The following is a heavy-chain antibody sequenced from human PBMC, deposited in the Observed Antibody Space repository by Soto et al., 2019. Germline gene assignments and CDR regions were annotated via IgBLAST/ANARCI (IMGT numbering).Heavy chain of an antibody. V-gene: IGHV3-9*01. CDR2: ISWNSGSI. Sequence: EVQLVESGGGLVQPGRSLRLSCAASGFTFDDYAMHWVRQAPGKGLEWVSGISWNSGSIGYADSVKGRFTISRDNAKNSLYLQMNSLRAEDTALYYCAKDLGSMVRGVISAFDIWGQGTMVTVSS. D-gene: IGHD3-10*01. CDR1: GFTFDDYA. CDR3: AKDLGSMVRGVISAFDI. J-gene: IGHJ3*02.